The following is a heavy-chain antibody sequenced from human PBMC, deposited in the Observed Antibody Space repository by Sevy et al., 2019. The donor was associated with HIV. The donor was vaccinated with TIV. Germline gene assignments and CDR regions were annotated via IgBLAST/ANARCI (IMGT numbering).Heavy chain of an antibody. CDR1: GFSVSRNH. V-gene: IGHV3-53*01. J-gene: IGHJ4*02. CDR2: IYSDGTT. Sequence: GGSLRLSCAASGFSVSRNHINWVRQAPGKGQEWISVIYSDGTTQYADSVKGRFTISRDPSNNTVYLQVSSLRADDTVVYSCARRLSSAWYSDFWGQGTLVTVSS. CDR3: ARRLSSAWYSDF. D-gene: IGHD6-19*01.